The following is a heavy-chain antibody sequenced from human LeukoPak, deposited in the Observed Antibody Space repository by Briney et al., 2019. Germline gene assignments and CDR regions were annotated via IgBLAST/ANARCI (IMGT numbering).Heavy chain of an antibody. D-gene: IGHD5-12*01. CDR1: GFTLSSYA. Sequence: GGSLRLSCAASGFTLSSYAMSWVRQGPGKGLEWVSVISVHGGSTYYADSVKGRFTISRDNSKNTLSLQMNSLRAEDTAVYYCAKGLTDGAYDWLVYFDNWGLGTLVTVSS. V-gene: IGHV3-23*01. CDR3: AKGLTDGAYDWLVYFDN. J-gene: IGHJ4*02. CDR2: ISVHGGST.